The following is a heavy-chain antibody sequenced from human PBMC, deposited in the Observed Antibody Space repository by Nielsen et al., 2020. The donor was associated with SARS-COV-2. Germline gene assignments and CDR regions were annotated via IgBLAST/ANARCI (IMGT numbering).Heavy chain of an antibody. CDR3: AKTAVYSTYWYFDY. J-gene: IGHJ4*02. CDR1: GFTFSSFA. Sequence: GVLKISCAVSGFTFSSFAMSWVRQAPGKGLEWVSGISGSGDSTYYADSVKGRFTISRDNSKNTLYLQVSGLRAEDTAVYYCAKTAVYSTYWYFDYWGQGTLVTVSS. D-gene: IGHD6-13*01. V-gene: IGHV3-23*01. CDR2: ISGSGDST.